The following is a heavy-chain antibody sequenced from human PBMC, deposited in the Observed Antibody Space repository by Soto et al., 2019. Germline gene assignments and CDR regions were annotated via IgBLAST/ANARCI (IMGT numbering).Heavy chain of an antibody. CDR2: IYYSGST. J-gene: IGHJ3*02. CDR3: ARDQSWRGSHDAFDI. D-gene: IGHD3-16*01. Sequence: SETLSLTCTVSGGSISSYYWSWIRQPPGKGLEWIGYIYYSGSTNYNPSLKSRVTILVDTSKNQFSLKLSSVTAADTAVYYCARDQSWRGSHDAFDIWGQGTMVTVSS. CDR1: GGSISSYY. V-gene: IGHV4-59*01.